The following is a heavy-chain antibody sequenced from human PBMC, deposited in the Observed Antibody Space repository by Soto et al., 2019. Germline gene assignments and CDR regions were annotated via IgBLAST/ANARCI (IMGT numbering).Heavy chain of an antibody. V-gene: IGHV3-7*05. CDR1: GFTFNNYW. J-gene: IGHJ4*02. Sequence: EVQLVESGGSLVQPGGSLRLSCEASGFTFNNYWMTWVRRAPGKGLEWVANIKHDGTQKYYVDSVKGRFTTSRDNAKDSLYLQMNSLRVEDTAVYYCAKDRRSGGSVIDSWGQGTLVTVSS. D-gene: IGHD2-15*01. CDR3: AKDRRSGGSVIDS. CDR2: IKHDGTQK.